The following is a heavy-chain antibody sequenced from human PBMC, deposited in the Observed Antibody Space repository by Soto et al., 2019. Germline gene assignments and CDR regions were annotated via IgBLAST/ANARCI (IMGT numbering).Heavy chain of an antibody. Sequence: PGGSLRLSCAASGFTFSSYAMSWVRQAPGEGLEWVSAISGSGGSTYYADSVKGRFTISRDNSKNTLYLQMNSLRAEDTAVYYCAKDFLRYFDWLFFDYWGQGTLVTVSS. CDR3: AKDFLRYFDWLFFDY. J-gene: IGHJ4*02. CDR2: ISGSGGST. CDR1: GFTFSSYA. D-gene: IGHD3-9*01. V-gene: IGHV3-23*01.